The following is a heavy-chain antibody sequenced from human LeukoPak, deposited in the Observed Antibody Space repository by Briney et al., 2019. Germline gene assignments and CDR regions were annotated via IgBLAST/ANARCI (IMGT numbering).Heavy chain of an antibody. CDR3: ARDLTTSDN. CDR1: GFTFDDYG. CDR2: INWSGGRT. D-gene: IGHD1/OR15-1a*01. Sequence: PGRSLRLSCAASGFTFDDYGMSWVRQAPGKGLEWVSGINWSGGRTGYADSLKGRFTISRDNAKNTLYLQMNSLRDEDTALYYCARDLTTSDNWGQGTLVTVSS. V-gene: IGHV3-20*04. J-gene: IGHJ4*02.